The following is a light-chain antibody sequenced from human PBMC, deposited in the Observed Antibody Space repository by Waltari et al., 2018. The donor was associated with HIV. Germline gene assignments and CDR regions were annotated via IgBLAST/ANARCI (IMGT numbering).Light chain of an antibody. CDR2: STY. Sequence: QTVVTQEPSFSVSPGGTVTLPCALNSDSVPINYYPGWFQQTPGQAPRTLISSTYSRSSGVPDRFSGSILGNKAALTITGAQADDDSVYFCALYMTGAKWVFGGGTKLTVL. V-gene: IGLV8-61*01. J-gene: IGLJ3*02. CDR3: ALYMTGAKWV. CDR1: SDSVPINYY.